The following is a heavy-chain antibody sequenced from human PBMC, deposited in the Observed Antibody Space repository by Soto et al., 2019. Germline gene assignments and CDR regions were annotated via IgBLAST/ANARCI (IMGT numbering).Heavy chain of an antibody. Sequence: PGGSLRLSCAASGFTFSDYYMSWIRQAPGKGLEWVSYISSSGSTIYHADSVKGRFTISRDNAKSSLYLQMNSLRAEDTAVYYCARDFRAVAGTNWFDPWGQGTLVTVSS. V-gene: IGHV3-11*01. D-gene: IGHD6-19*01. CDR1: GFTFSDYY. CDR2: ISSSGSTI. CDR3: ARDFRAVAGTNWFDP. J-gene: IGHJ5*02.